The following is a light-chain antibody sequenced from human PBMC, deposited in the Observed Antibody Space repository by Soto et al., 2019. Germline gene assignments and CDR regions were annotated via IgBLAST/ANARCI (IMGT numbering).Light chain of an antibody. CDR1: QSVGSY. CDR2: GAS. V-gene: IGKV3-15*01. CDR3: QQYYNWPLT. J-gene: IGKJ4*01. Sequence: EIVMTQSPATLSVSPGERATLSCGASQSVGSYLAWYQQKPGQAPRLPIYGASTGATGIPARFSGSGSGTEFTLTISSLQSEDFAVYYCQQYYNWPLTFGGGTKVDIK.